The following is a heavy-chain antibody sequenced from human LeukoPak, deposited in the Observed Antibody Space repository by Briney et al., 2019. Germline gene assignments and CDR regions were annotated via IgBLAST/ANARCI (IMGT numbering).Heavy chain of an antibody. CDR3: ARSGSSWYFYY. CDR2: ISGSGGST. V-gene: IGHV3-23*01. D-gene: IGHD6-13*01. Sequence: GGSLRLSCAASGFTFSSYAMSWVRQAPGRGLEWVSAISGSGGSTYYADSVKGRFTISRDNSKNTLYLQMNSLRAEDTAVYYCARSGSSWYFYYWGQGTLVTVSS. J-gene: IGHJ4*02. CDR1: GFTFSSYA.